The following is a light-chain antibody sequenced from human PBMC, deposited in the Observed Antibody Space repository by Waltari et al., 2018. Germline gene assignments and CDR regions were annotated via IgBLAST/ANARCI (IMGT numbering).Light chain of an antibody. J-gene: IGLJ2*01. CDR2: STN. CDR1: TGAVTSNDH. Sequence: QTVVTQEPSLTVSPGGTVTLTCASSTGAVTSNDHPNWFQQKPGQAPPALIYSTNSNQSWTPGRFSGSLLRGKAALTLSGVQPEDEADYYCLLYHGGAQVFGGGTKLTVL. V-gene: IGLV7-43*01. CDR3: LLYHGGAQV.